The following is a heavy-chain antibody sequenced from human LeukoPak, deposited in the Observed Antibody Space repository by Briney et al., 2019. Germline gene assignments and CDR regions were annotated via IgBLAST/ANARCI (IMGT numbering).Heavy chain of an antibody. V-gene: IGHV4-59*12. J-gene: IGHJ4*02. CDR2: IYYSGST. CDR1: GGSISSYY. CDR3: ARVHTLVGAKGGYFDY. D-gene: IGHD1-26*01. Sequence: SETLSLTCTVSGGSISSYYWSWIRQPPGKGLEWIGYIYYSGSTNYNPSLKSRVTISVDTSKNQFSLKLRSVTAADTAVYYCARVHTLVGAKGGYFDYWGQGTLVTVSS.